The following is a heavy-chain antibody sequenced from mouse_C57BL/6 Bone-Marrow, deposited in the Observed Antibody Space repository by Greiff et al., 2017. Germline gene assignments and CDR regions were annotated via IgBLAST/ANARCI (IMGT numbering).Heavy chain of an antibody. Sequence: DVKLVESGGGLVKPGGSLKLSCAASGFTFSSYAMSWVRQTPEQRLEWVATISDGGSYTYYPDNVKGRFTISRDNAKNNLYLQMRHLKSEDTDMYYCAREDYDYTYWYFEFWGTGTPVTVSS. D-gene: IGHD2-4*01. CDR2: ISDGGSYT. V-gene: IGHV5-4*01. CDR3: AREDYDYTYWYFEF. CDR1: GFTFSSYA. J-gene: IGHJ1*03.